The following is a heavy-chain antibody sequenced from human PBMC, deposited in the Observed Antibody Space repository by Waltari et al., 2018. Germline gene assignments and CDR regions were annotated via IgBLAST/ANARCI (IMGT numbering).Heavy chain of an antibody. CDR3: ARGPLSSVIDY. CDR2: ISSHSGQT. CDR1: GYSFNEYA. J-gene: IGHJ4*02. Sequence: QVQLVQSGAELKMPGASVKVPCKTSGYSFNEYAITWVRLAPAEGLEWMGWISSHSGQTNYAQKFQGRVTMTTDTSTSTAYLDLTTLKSDDTAIYFCARGPLSSVIDYWGQGTLVTVSS. V-gene: IGHV1-18*01. D-gene: IGHD6-25*01.